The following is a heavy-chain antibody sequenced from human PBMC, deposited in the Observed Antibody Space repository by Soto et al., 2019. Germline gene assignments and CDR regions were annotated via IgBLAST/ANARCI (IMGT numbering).Heavy chain of an antibody. D-gene: IGHD6-19*01. CDR3: ARLGSSGWYQGSYFDY. V-gene: IGHV4-39*01. J-gene: IGHJ4*02. CDR1: GGSITRNDHY. Sequence: QLQLQESGPGLVRPSETLSLICTVSGGSITRNDHYWGWIRQSPGKGLEWIGVIKSSGSTNYNLSLKSRVSMSVETSKNQFSLKMNSVTAADTAVYYCARLGSSGWYQGSYFDYWGQGTLVTVSS. CDR2: IKSSGST.